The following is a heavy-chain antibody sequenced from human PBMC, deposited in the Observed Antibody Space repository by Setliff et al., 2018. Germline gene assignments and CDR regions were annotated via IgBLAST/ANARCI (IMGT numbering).Heavy chain of an antibody. CDR3: ARAGMAASNRKGVFEF. V-gene: IGHV1-46*01. CDR2: INIGGGSA. D-gene: IGHD3-10*01. J-gene: IGHJ4*02. Sequence: VKVSCKASGYSFSAYYMHWVRQAPGQGPEWMGTINIGGGSASYAQKFQDRVTMTRDTSTSTVYLEMSSLRSDDTAVYYCARAGMAASNRKGVFEFWGQGTLVTVSS. CDR1: GYSFSAYY.